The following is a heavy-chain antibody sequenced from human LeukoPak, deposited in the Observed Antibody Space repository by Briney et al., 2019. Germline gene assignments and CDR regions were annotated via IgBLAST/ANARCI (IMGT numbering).Heavy chain of an antibody. CDR1: GFTFSSYV. D-gene: IGHD6-19*01. CDR3: ARDGNSSGWYGDPVNY. CDR2: ISSSSSYI. Sequence: GGSLGLSCAASGFTFSSYVMSWVRQAPGKGLEWVSSISSSSSYIYYADSVKGRFTISRDNAKNSLYLQMNSLRAEDTAVYYCARDGNSSGWYGDPVNYWGQGTLVTVSS. J-gene: IGHJ4*02. V-gene: IGHV3-21*01.